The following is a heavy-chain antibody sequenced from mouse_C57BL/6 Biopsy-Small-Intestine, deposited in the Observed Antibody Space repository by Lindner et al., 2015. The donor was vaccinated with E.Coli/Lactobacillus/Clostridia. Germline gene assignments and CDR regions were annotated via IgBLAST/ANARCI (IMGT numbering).Heavy chain of an antibody. CDR2: FNTNTGDA. J-gene: IGHJ2*01. Sequence: VKVSCKVPTYTFSNYAFHWVRQAPGQGPEWMGWFNTNTGDADYAQAFTGRFVFSLDTSVSTTYLHINRLKAEDTAVYFCATESLGSGYFDSCGQGTLVTVSS. D-gene: IGHD4-1*01. V-gene: IGHV9-3*02. CDR1: TYTFSNYA. CDR3: ATESLGSGYFDS.